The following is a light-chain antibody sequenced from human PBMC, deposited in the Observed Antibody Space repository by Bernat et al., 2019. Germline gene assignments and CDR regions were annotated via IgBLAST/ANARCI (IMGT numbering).Light chain of an antibody. Sequence: DIQMTQSPSTLSASVGDRVTITCRASQSITNWLAWYQQKPGKAPKVLIYKASSLESGVPSRFSGSGSGTEFTLTISSLQADDFATYYCQQYHSYPWTFGQGTKVEIK. CDR1: QSITNW. CDR2: KAS. CDR3: QQYHSYPWT. J-gene: IGKJ1*01. V-gene: IGKV1-5*03.